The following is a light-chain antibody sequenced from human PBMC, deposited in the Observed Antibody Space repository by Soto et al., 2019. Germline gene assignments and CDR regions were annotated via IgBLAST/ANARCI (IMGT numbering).Light chain of an antibody. J-gene: IGKJ5*01. CDR1: QSVSSN. V-gene: IGKV3-11*01. CDR2: AAS. CDR3: QQRSNWPPIT. Sequence: IVMTESPATLSVSPGERATLSCRAGQSVSSNLAWYQQKPVQAPRLLIYAASNRATGIPARFSGSGSGTDFALTISSLEPEDFAVYYCQQRSNWPPITFGQGTRLEI.